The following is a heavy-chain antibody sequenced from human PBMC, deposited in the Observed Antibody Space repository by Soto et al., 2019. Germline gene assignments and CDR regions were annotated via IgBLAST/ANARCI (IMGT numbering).Heavy chain of an antibody. CDR1: GGSFSGYY. V-gene: IGHV4-34*01. J-gene: IGHJ4*02. CDR2: INHSGST. Sequence: SETLSLTCAVYGGSFSGYYWSWIRQPPGKGLEWIEEINHSGSTNYNPSLKSRVTISVDTSKNQFSLKLSSVTAADTAVYYCARGRDYTYRGFDYWGQGTLVTVSS. D-gene: IGHD4-4*01. CDR3: ARGRDYTYRGFDY.